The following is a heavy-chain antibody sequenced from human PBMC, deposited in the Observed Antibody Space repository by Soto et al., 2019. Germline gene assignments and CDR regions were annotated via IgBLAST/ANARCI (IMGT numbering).Heavy chain of an antibody. Sequence: SETLSLTCAVYGGSFSGYYWSWIRQPPGKGLEWIGEINHSGSTNYNPSLKSRVTISVDTSKNQFSLKLSSVTAADTAVYYCARGRRYYEGYYGMDVWGQGTTVT. CDR2: INHSGST. CDR3: ARGRRYYEGYYGMDV. CDR1: GGSFSGYY. J-gene: IGHJ6*02. D-gene: IGHD3-3*01. V-gene: IGHV4-34*01.